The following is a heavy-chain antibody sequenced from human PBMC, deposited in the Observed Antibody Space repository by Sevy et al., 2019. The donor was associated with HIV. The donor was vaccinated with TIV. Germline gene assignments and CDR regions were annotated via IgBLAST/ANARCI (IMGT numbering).Heavy chain of an antibody. J-gene: IGHJ6*03. CDR1: GFTFSSDG. V-gene: IGHV3-30*02. CDR3: AKDGYSCILGGYYYMDV. CDR2: IRYDGSNK. Sequence: GGSLRLSCAASGFTFSSDGMHWVHQAPGKGLEWVAFIRYDGSNKYYADSVKGRFTISRDNSKNTLYLQMNSLRAEDTAVYYCAKDGYSCILGGYYYMDVWGKGTTVTVSS. D-gene: IGHD6-13*01.